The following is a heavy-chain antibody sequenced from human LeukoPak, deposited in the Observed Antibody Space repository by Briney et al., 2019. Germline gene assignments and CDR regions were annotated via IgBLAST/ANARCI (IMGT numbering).Heavy chain of an antibody. CDR2: ISSSGSTI. D-gene: IGHD5-18*01. CDR1: GFTFSDYY. J-gene: IGHJ3*02. CDR3: ARDRTAMVVAFDN. V-gene: IGHV3-11*04. Sequence: GGSLRLSCAASGFTFSDYYMSWIRQALGKGLEWVSYISSSGSTIYYADSVKGRFTISRDNAKNSLYLQMNSLRAEDTAVYYCARDRTAMVVAFDNWGQGTMVTVSS.